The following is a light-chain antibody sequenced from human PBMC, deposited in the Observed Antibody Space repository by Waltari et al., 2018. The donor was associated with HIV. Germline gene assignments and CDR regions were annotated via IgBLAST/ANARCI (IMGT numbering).Light chain of an antibody. CDR2: GAT. Sequence: EIVLTQSPGTLSLSPGERATLSCRASQSVSSSYLAGYQQKPGQAPRLLIYGATGRAAGSTDRFSGSGSGTDFTLTISRLEPEDFAVYYCQQYGSSSLTFGGGTKVEIK. J-gene: IGKJ4*01. V-gene: IGKV3-20*01. CDR1: QSVSSSY. CDR3: QQYGSSSLT.